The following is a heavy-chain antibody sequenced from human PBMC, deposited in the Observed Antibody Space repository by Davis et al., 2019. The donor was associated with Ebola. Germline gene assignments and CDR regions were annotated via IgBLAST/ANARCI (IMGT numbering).Heavy chain of an antibody. CDR1: GYTFTNYG. J-gene: IGHJ4*02. CDR3: ARASFGYNSGWYADY. CDR2: INPHNGNT. V-gene: IGHV1-18*04. Sequence: AASVKVSCKASGYTFTNYGITWVRQAPGQGLEWMGWINPHNGNTNYAQNVQGRAIMTSDTATTTAYMEVGSLRSDDTAVFYCARASFGYNSGWYADYWGPGSLVTVSS. D-gene: IGHD6-19*01.